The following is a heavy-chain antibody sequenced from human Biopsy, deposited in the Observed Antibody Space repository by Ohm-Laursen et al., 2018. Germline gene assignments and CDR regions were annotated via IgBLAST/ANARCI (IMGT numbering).Heavy chain of an antibody. CDR1: GGSISDDY. Sequence: QTLSLTCAVSGGSISDDYWNWIRQPPGKGLQVIGYISSGGRAKYNPSLKSRLTISLDTSKNQLSLRLSSVTAADSAIYYCARERQFRFLEGAFDYWGQGILVTVSS. D-gene: IGHD3-3*01. V-gene: IGHV4-59*01. J-gene: IGHJ4*02. CDR2: ISSGGRA. CDR3: ARERQFRFLEGAFDY.